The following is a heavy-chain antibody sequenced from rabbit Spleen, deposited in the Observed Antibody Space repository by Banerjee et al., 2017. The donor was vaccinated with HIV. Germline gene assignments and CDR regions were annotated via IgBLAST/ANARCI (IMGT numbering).Heavy chain of an antibody. CDR2: IDVARSGST. V-gene: IGHV1S45*01. Sequence: QEHLEESGGDLVKPGASLTLTCKASGLDFSSSYWICWVRQAPGKGLEWIACIDVARSGSTYYASWAKGRFTISETSSTTVTLQMTSLTAADTATYFCARDAAGREDFNLWGQGTLVTVS. CDR1: GLDFSSSYW. CDR3: ARDAAGREDFNL. J-gene: IGHJ4*01. D-gene: IGHD4-2*01.